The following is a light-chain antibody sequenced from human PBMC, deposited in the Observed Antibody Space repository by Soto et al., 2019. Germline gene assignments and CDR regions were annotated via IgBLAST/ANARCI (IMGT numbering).Light chain of an antibody. J-gene: IGKJ4*01. CDR3: QQDGSSPLT. V-gene: IGKV3D-20*01. CDR1: QSVSSGY. Sequence: EIVLTQSPATLSLSPGERATLSCGASQSVSSGYLAWYQQNPGLAPRLLIYDASSRATGIPDRFSGSGSGTDFTLTISRLEPEDFAVYYCQQDGSSPLTFGGGTKVEIK. CDR2: DAS.